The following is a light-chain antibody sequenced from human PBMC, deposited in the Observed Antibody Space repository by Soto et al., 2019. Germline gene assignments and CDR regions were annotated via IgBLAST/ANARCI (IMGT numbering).Light chain of an antibody. CDR2: AAS. CDR3: QQYNSYPLT. J-gene: IGKJ4*01. Sequence: DIQMTQSPSSLSASVGDRVTITCRASQGIGHDLGWYQQKPGKAPKRLIYAASSLQSGVPSRFSGSESGTEFTLTISSLQPEDFATYYCQQYNSYPLTFGGGTKVEVK. V-gene: IGKV1-17*01. CDR1: QGIGHD.